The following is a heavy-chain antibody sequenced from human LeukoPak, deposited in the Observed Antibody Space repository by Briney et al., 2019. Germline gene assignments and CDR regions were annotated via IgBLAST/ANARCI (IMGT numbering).Heavy chain of an antibody. D-gene: IGHD3-16*01. J-gene: IGHJ4*02. CDR3: ARGFGVTFTFGGVTPYFDY. CDR1: GGSFSGYY. CDR2: INHSGST. V-gene: IGHV4-34*01. Sequence: SETLSLTCAVYGGSFSGYYWSWIRQPPGKGLEWIGEINHSGSTNYNPSLKSRVTISVDTSKNQFSLKLSSVTAADTAVYYCARGFGVTFTFGGVTPYFDYWGQGTLVTVSS.